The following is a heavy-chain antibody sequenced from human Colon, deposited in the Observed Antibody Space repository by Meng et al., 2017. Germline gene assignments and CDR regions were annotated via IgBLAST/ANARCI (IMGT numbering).Heavy chain of an antibody. V-gene: IGHV3-49*04. Sequence: GESLKISCTASGFTFGDYAMSWVRQAPGKGLEWVGFIRSKAYGGTTEYSVSVKCRFTISRDDSKSIAYLQMNSLKTEDTAVYYCTRTLAAAGTLLYYYYGMDVWGQGNTV. CDR2: IRSKAYGGTT. J-gene: IGHJ6*01. CDR1: GFTFGDYA. CDR3: TRTLAAAGTLLYYYYGMDV. D-gene: IGHD6-13*01.